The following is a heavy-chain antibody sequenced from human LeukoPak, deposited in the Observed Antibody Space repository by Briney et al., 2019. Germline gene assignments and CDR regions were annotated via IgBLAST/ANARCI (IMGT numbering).Heavy chain of an antibody. V-gene: IGHV1-2*02. D-gene: IGHD5-18*01. Sequence: ASVKVSCKPSGYTFTGYYMHWVRQAPGQGLQWMGWINPNSGGTNYAQKFQGRVTMTRDTSISTAYMELSRRTSDDAAVYYWGWGAGEGYSYGRYFFDYWGQGTLVTVSS. CDR1: GYTFTGYY. CDR3: GWGAGEGYSYGRYFFDY. J-gene: IGHJ4*02. CDR2: INPNSGGT.